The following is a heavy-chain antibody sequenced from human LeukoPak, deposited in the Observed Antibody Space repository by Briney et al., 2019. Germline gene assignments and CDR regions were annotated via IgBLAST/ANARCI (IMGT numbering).Heavy chain of an antibody. D-gene: IGHD6-13*01. CDR1: GGTFRSYA. CDR3: ARDRVSKSSSWNRIDY. J-gene: IGHJ4*02. V-gene: IGHV1-69*04. Sequence: ASVKVSCKASGGTFRSYAISWVRQAPGQGLEWMGRIIPILGIANYAQKFQGRVTITADKSTSTAYMELSSLRSEDTAVYYCARDRVSKSSSWNRIDYWGQGTLVTVSS. CDR2: IIPILGIA.